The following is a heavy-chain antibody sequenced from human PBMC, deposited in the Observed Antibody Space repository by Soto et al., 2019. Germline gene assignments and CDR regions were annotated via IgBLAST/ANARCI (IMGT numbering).Heavy chain of an antibody. D-gene: IGHD2-2*01. J-gene: IGHJ4*02. V-gene: IGHV4-4*07. CDR1: GGSISSYY. CDR3: ARACSSNSCYDVFDY. CDR2: IYTSGST. Sequence: QVQLQESGPGLLKPSETLSLTCTVSGGSISSYYWSWIRQPAGKGLEWIGRIYTSGSTNYNPSLKRRVTISLDTSKYQFPLKLSSVAAADTSGYYCARACSSNSCYDVFDYWGQGTLVTVSS.